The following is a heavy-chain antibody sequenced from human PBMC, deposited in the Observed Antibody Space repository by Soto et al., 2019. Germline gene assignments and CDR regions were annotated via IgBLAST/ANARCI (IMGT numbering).Heavy chain of an antibody. D-gene: IGHD3-10*01. CDR3: ARPEGYGSGSYYFDS. Sequence: GSSVKVSCKASGYPFTTYHLHWVRQAPGQGLEWMGIVYVTGTGTRSAQKFQGRLTMTRDRSTSTVYMELSSLRSEDTAVYYCARPEGYGSGSYYFDSWGQGTLVTLSS. J-gene: IGHJ4*02. CDR2: VYVTGTGT. V-gene: IGHV1-46*01. CDR1: GYPFTTYH.